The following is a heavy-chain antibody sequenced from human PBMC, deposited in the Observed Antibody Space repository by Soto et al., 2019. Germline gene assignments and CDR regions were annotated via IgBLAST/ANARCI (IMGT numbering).Heavy chain of an antibody. CDR1: GFTLSSFA. CDR3: AKSPGMYYYDSSGYYHYDY. V-gene: IGHV3-23*01. D-gene: IGHD3-22*01. CDR2: IGGRGSST. Sequence: GGSLRLSCAASGFTLSSFAMAWVRQAPGKGLEWVSVIGGRGSSTYYADSVKGRFTISRDNSKNTLYLQMNSLRAEDTAVYYCAKSPGMYYYDSSGYYHYDYWGQGTLVTVSS. J-gene: IGHJ4*02.